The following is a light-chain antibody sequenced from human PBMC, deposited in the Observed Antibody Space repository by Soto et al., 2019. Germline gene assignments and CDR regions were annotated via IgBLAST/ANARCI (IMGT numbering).Light chain of an antibody. CDR3: HQTFLSPPT. CDR2: RAS. CDR1: QTVGDH. V-gene: IGKV1-39*01. J-gene: IGKJ1*01. Sequence: DIQMTQSPSSLSASVGDRVTITCRASQTVGDHLNWYQQKPGTAPKLLFSRASRLQSGVPSRLTGSGVATDFTLTISSLQPEDFATYYCHQTFLSPPTFGQGTKVDNK.